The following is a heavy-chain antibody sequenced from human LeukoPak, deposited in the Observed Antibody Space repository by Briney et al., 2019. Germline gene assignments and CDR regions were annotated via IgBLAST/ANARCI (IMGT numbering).Heavy chain of an antibody. CDR1: GLTFRTYA. J-gene: IGHJ4*02. Sequence: GGSLRLSCAASGLTFRTYAMSWVRQAPGKGLEWVSSISDSGGYTFYADSVKGRFTISRDNSKNTVYLQMNSLRAEDTAVYYCAKGGSCSQPYFDYWGQGTPVTVSS. CDR3: AKGGSCSQPYFDY. CDR2: ISDSGGYT. D-gene: IGHD3-16*01. V-gene: IGHV3-23*01.